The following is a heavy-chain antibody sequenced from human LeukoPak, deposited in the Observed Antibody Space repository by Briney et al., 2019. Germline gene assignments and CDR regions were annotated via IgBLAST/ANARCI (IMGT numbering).Heavy chain of an antibody. Sequence: SETLSLTCTVSGGSISSYYWSWIRQPPGKGLEWIGYIYYSGSTYYNPSLKSRVTISVDTSKNQFSLKLSSVTAADTAVYYCARLVGMTTVTGSFDYWGQGTLVTVSS. J-gene: IGHJ4*02. CDR3: ARLVGMTTVTGSFDY. D-gene: IGHD4-17*01. V-gene: IGHV4-59*08. CDR2: IYYSGST. CDR1: GGSISSYY.